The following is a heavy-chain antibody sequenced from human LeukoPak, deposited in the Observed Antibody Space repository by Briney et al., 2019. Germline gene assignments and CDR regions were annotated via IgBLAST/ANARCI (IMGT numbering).Heavy chain of an antibody. CDR3: ARVHGSYQYAFDI. V-gene: IGHV4-39*07. CDR2: IYYSGST. D-gene: IGHD1-26*01. J-gene: IGHJ3*02. CDR1: GGSISSSSYY. Sequence: SETLSLTCTVSGGSISSSSYYWGWIRQPPGKGLEWIGSIYYSGSTYYNPSLKSRVTISVDTSKNQFSLKLSSVTAADTAVYYCARVHGSYQYAFDIWGQGTMVTVSS.